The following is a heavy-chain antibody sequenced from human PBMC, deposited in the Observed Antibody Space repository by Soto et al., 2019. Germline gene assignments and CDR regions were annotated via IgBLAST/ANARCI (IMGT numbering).Heavy chain of an antibody. V-gene: IGHV3-23*01. J-gene: IGHJ4*02. CDR1: GFTFSTYA. CDR2: ISGSGDTT. D-gene: IGHD6-19*01. CDR3: ARQRSYNSGFFDY. Sequence: GGSLRLSCAASGFTFSTYAMTWVRQAPGKGLEWVSTISGSGDTTYYADSVKGRFTISREYSKNTLYLQMISLRAEDTAVYFCARQRSYNSGFFDYWSQGTLVTVSS.